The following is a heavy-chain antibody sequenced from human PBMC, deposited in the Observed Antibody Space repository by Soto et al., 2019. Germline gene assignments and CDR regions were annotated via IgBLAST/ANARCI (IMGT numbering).Heavy chain of an antibody. J-gene: IGHJ4*02. Sequence: EVQLVESGGGLVQPGGSLKISCAASGFTFSGSAMHWVRQASGKGLEWVGRIRSKANSYATEYAASVKGRFTISRDDSKNTAYLQMNSLYNEDTAVYYCTLTTVTTWGYWGQGTLVTVSS. D-gene: IGHD4-17*01. CDR2: IRSKANSYAT. CDR3: TLTTVTTWGY. CDR1: GFTFSGSA. V-gene: IGHV3-73*01.